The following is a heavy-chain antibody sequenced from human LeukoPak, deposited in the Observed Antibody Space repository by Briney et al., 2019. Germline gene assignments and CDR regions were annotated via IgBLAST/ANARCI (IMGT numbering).Heavy chain of an antibody. D-gene: IGHD4/OR15-4a*01. CDR3: ARGGAYYDNQGDY. CDR1: GYTFTSYG. J-gene: IGHJ4*02. V-gene: IGHV1-18*01. CDR2: ISAYNVNT. Sequence: ASVKVSFKAAGYTFTSYGISWVRQAPGQGLEWMGWISAYNVNTNYAQKLEGRVTITTDTSTSPAYIELRGLRSADTGVYYCARGGAYYDNQGDYWGQGTLVTVSS.